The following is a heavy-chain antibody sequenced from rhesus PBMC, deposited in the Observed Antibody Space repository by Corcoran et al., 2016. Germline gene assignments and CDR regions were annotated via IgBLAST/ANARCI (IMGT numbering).Heavy chain of an antibody. Sequence: QLQLQESGPGLVKPSETLSLTCAVSGGSISSSYWSWIRPAPGKGLEWIGYIYGSGSSTNYNPSLKSRVTLSVDTSKNQLSLKLSSVTAADTAVYYCARGYYSGSYYPDYWGQGVLVTVSS. V-gene: IGHV4-169*01. J-gene: IGHJ4*01. D-gene: IGHD3-16*01. CDR1: GGSISSSY. CDR3: ARGYYSGSYYPDY. CDR2: IYGSGSST.